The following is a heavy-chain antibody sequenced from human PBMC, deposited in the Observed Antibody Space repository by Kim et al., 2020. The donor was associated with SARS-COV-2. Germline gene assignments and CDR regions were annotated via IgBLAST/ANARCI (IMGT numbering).Heavy chain of an antibody. V-gene: IGHV1-69*13. Sequence: SVKVSCKASGGTFSSYAISWVRQAPGQGLEWMGGIIPIFGTANYAQKFQGRVTITADESTSTAYMELSSLRSEDTAVYYCARDPGITIFGVVTDAYGMDVWGQGTTVTVSS. CDR3: ARDPGITIFGVVTDAYGMDV. CDR1: GGTFSSYA. D-gene: IGHD3-3*01. J-gene: IGHJ6*02. CDR2: IIPIFGTA.